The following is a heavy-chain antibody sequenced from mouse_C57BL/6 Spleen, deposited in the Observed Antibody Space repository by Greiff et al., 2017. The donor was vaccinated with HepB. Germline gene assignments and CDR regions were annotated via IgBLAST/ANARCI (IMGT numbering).Heavy chain of an antibody. D-gene: IGHD2-4*01. CDR1: GFNIKDYY. CDR2: IDPEDGDT. CDR3: TTSIYYDYDYWYFDV. Sequence: DVQLQESGAELVRPGASVKLSCTASGFNIKDYYMHWVKQRPEQGLEWIGRIDPEDGDTEYAPKFQGKATMTADTSSNTAYLQLSSLTSEDTAVYYCTTSIYYDYDYWYFDVWGTGTTVTVSS. J-gene: IGHJ1*03. V-gene: IGHV14-1*01.